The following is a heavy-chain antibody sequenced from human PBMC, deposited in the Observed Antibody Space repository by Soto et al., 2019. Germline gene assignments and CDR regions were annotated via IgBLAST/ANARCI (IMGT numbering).Heavy chain of an antibody. V-gene: IGHV3-9*01. CDR1: GFTFDDYA. CDR3: AKTWADKTAFDI. Sequence: GGSLRLSCAASGFTFDDYAMHWVRQAPGKGLEWVSGISWNSGSIGYADSVKGRFTISRDNAKNSLYLQMNSLRAEDTALYYCAKTWADKTAFDIWGQGTMVTVSS. J-gene: IGHJ3*02. CDR2: ISWNSGSI. D-gene: IGHD1-26*01.